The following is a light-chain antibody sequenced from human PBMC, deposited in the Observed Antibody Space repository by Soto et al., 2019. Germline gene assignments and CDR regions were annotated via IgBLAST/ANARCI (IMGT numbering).Light chain of an antibody. Sequence: QSALTQPASVSGSPGQSITISCTGTSSDVGSYNLVSWYQQHPGKAPKLMIYEGSKRPSGVSHRFSGSKSGNTASLTISGLQAEEEADYYCCSHAGSSTFSVVFGGGTKLTV. V-gene: IGLV2-23*03. CDR3: CSHAGSSTFSVV. J-gene: IGLJ2*01. CDR2: EGS. CDR1: SSDVGSYNL.